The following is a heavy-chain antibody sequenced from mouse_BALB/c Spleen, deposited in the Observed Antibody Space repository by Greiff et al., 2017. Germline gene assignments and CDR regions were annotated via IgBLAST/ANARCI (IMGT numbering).Heavy chain of an antibody. CDR2: ISSGGGST. D-gene: IGHD3-3*01. J-gene: IGHJ4*01. V-gene: IGHV5-12-1*01. CDR3: ARCEFLGYAMDY. CDR1: GFAFSSYD. Sequence: EVQVVESGGGLVKPGGSLKLSCAASGFAFSSYDMSWVRQTPEKRLEWVAYISSGGGSTYYPDTVKGRFTISRDNAKNTLYLQMSSLKSEDTAMYYCARCEFLGYAMDYWGQGTSVTVSS.